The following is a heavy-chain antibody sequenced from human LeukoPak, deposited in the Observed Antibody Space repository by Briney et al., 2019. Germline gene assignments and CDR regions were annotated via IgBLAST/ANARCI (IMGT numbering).Heavy chain of an antibody. CDR2: INPNSAT. V-gene: IGHV1-2*02. CDR3: ARGKMNGDDFDY. Sequence: ASVKVSCKASGYTFSGSYMHWVRQAPGQGPEWMGWINPNSATNYAKRFQDRVTMTRDTSISTAYMELTRLRSEDTAVYYCARGKMNGDDFDYWSQGTLVTVSS. D-gene: IGHD4-17*01. J-gene: IGHJ4*02. CDR1: GYTFSGSY.